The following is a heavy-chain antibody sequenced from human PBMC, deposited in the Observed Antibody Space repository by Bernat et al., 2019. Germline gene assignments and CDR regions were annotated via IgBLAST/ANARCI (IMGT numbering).Heavy chain of an antibody. D-gene: IGHD4-17*01. CDR3: AKVWVPVTTPLYYFDY. V-gene: IGHV3-23*01. CDR1: GFTFSSYA. CDR2: ISGSGGST. J-gene: IGHJ4*02. Sequence: EVQLLESGGGLVQPGGSLRLSCAASGFTFSSYAMSWVRQAPGKGLAWVSAISGSGGSTYYADTVKGRFTISRDNSKNTLYLQMNSLRAEDTAVYYCAKVWVPVTTPLYYFDYWGQGTLVTVSS.